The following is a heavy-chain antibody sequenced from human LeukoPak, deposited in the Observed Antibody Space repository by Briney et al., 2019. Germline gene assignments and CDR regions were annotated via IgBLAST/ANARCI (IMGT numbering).Heavy chain of an antibody. CDR3: ARSAGYSSNWPLYYFDY. D-gene: IGHD6-13*01. CDR2: IYHSGST. V-gene: IGHV4-30-2*01. J-gene: IGHJ4*02. Sequence: SQTLSLTCAVSGGSISSGGYSWSWIRQPPGKGLEWIGYIYHSGSTYYNPSLKSRVTISVDRSKNQFSLKLSSVTAADTAVYYCARSAGYSSNWPLYYFDYWGQGTLVTVSS. CDR1: GGSISSGGYS.